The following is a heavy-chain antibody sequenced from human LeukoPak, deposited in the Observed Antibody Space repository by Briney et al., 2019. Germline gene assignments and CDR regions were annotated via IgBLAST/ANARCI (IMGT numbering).Heavy chain of an antibody. D-gene: IGHD3-22*01. CDR3: AIVDPDRDYYGMDV. V-gene: IGHV1-69*04. Sequence: RASVKVSCKASGGTFSSYAISWVRQAPGQGLEWMGRIIPILGIANYAQKFQGRVTITADKSTSTAYMELSSLRSEDTAVYYCAIVDPDRDYYGMDVWGQGTTVTVSS. J-gene: IGHJ6*02. CDR1: GGTFSSYA. CDR2: IIPILGIA.